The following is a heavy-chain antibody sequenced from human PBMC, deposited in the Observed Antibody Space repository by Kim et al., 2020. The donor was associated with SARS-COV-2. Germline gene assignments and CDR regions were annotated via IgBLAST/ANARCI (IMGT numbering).Heavy chain of an antibody. V-gene: IGHV4-34*01. CDR3: ARGRRYYYDSSGPNNDDY. Sequence: KSRVTISVDTSKNQFSLKLSSVTAADTAVYYCARGRRYYYDSSGPNNDDYWGQGTLVTVSS. J-gene: IGHJ4*02. D-gene: IGHD3-22*01.